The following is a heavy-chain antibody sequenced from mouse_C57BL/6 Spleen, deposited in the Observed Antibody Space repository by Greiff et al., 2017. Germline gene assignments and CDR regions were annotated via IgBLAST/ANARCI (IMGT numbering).Heavy chain of an antibody. CDR2: IYPGDGDT. Sequence: QVQLQQSGPELVKPGASVKISCKASGYAFSNSWMNWVKQRPGKGLEWIGRIYPGDGDTNYNGKFKGKATLTADKSSSTAYMQLSSLTSEDSAVYFCARGGGYDVGVAYWGQGTLVTVSA. J-gene: IGHJ3*01. D-gene: IGHD2-2*01. V-gene: IGHV1-82*01. CDR3: ARGGGYDVGVAY. CDR1: GYAFSNSW.